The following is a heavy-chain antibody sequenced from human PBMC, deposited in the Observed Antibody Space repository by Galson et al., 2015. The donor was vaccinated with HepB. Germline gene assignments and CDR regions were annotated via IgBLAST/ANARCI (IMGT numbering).Heavy chain of an antibody. J-gene: IGHJ4*02. V-gene: IGHV3-7*01. Sequence: SLRLSCAASGFTFSSYWMSWGRQAPGKGLEWVANIKQDGREKNYVDSVEGRFTISRDNAKNSLYLQMNSLRVGDTAVYYCARDEVVTTIKTFDYWGQGTLVTVSS. CDR3: ARDEVVTTIKTFDY. CDR2: IKQDGREK. CDR1: GFTFSSYW. D-gene: IGHD5-12*01.